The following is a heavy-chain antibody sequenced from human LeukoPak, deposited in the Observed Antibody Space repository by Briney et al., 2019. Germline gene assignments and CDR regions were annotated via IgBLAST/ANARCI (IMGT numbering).Heavy chain of an antibody. CDR1: GYTFTSYY. CDR2: INPSGGST. D-gene: IGHD3-22*01. Sequence: GASVKVSCKASGYTFTSYYMHWVRQAPGQGLEWMGIINPSGGSTSYAQKSQGRVTMTRDTSTSTVYMELSSLRSEDTAVYYCAREGDYYDSSGYRYYFDYWGQGTLVTVSS. V-gene: IGHV1-46*01. CDR3: AREGDYYDSSGYRYYFDY. J-gene: IGHJ4*02.